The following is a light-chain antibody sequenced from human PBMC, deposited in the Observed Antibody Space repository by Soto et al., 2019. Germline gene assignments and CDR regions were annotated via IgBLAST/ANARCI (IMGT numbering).Light chain of an antibody. CDR3: SSYTSSSTVYV. CDR2: EVS. J-gene: IGLJ1*01. CDR1: SSDVGDYNY. Sequence: QSALTQPASVSGSPGQSITISCTGTSSDVGDYNYVSWYQQHPGKAPKLIIYEVSYRPSGVSNRFSGSKSGNTASLSISGLQAEDEADYYCSSYTSSSTVYVFGSGTKVTVL. V-gene: IGLV2-14*01.